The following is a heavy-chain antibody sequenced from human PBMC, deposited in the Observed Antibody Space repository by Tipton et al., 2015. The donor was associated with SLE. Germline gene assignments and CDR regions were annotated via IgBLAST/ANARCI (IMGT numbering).Heavy chain of an antibody. J-gene: IGHJ5*02. CDR3: ARLHGYSYGLNWFDP. D-gene: IGHD5-18*01. V-gene: IGHV4-39*07. Sequence: WVRQGSGKGLEWIGSIYYTGTTTYYNSFLKSRVTMSVDTSKNQFSLRLTSVIAADTAVYYCARLHGYSYGLNWFDPWGQGTLISVSS. CDR2: IYYTGTTT.